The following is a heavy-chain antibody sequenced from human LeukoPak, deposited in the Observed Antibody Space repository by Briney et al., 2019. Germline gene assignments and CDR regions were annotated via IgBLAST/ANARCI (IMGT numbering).Heavy chain of an antibody. CDR2: IVVGSGNT. V-gene: IGHV1-58*02. CDR1: GFTFTSSA. J-gene: IGHJ4*02. CDR3: AADAYYYDSSGYYLDY. Sequence: GTSVTVSFKASGFTFTSSAMQWVRQTRGQRLEWIGWIVVGSGNTNYAHKFQERVTITRDMSTSTAYMELSSLRSDDTAVYYCAADAYYYDSSGYYLDYWGQGTLVTVSS. D-gene: IGHD3-22*01.